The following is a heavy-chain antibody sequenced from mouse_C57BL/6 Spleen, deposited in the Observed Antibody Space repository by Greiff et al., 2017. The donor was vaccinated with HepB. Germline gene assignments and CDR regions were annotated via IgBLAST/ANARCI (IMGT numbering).Heavy chain of an antibody. CDR1: GFNIKDYY. J-gene: IGHJ1*03. V-gene: IGHV14-2*01. CDR2: IDPEDGET. Sequence: DVHLVESGAELVKPGASVKLSCTASGFNIKDYYMHWVKQRTEQGLEWIGRIDPEDGETKYAPKFQGKATITADTSSNTAYLQLSRLTSEDTAVYYCARSVYPGKFDVWGTGTTVTVSS. CDR3: ARSVYPGKFDV.